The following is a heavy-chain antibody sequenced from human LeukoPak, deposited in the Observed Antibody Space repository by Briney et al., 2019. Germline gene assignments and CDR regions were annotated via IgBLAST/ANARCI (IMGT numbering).Heavy chain of an antibody. D-gene: IGHD6-19*01. V-gene: IGHV4-38-2*02. CDR2: ICHSGST. J-gene: IGHJ4*02. CDR1: GYSISSGYY. Sequence: PSETLSLTCTVSGYSISSGYYWGWIRQPPGKGLEWIGSICHSGSTYYNPSLKSRVTISVDTSKNQFSLKLSSVTAADSAVYYCARDGGVRGQWLVQDYWGQGTLVTVSS. CDR3: ARDGGVRGQWLVQDY.